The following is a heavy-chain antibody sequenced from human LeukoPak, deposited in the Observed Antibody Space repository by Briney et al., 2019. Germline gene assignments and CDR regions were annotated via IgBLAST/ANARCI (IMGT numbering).Heavy chain of an antibody. V-gene: IGHV4-4*09. CDR2: IYISGDT. D-gene: IGHD3-16*01. CDR3: AWGARLFDS. Sequence: PSETLSLTCTVSGVSISSYYWSWIRQPPGKGLECIGYIYISGDTNYNPSLKSRVTMPLDTPKNQFSLKLSSLTAADTAVYYCAWGARLFDSWGQGTLVTVSS. CDR1: GVSISSYY. J-gene: IGHJ4*02.